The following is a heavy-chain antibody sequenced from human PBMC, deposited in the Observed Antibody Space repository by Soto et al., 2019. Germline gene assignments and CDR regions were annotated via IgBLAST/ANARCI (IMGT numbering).Heavy chain of an antibody. CDR3: ARDRGTFCSGGSCYSRGMDV. CDR1: GGSISSDY. D-gene: IGHD2-15*01. V-gene: IGHV4-59*01. CDR2: IYYSGST. Sequence: SETLSLTCTVSGGSISSDYWSWIRPPPGKGLEWIGYIYYSGSTNYNPSLKSRVTISVDTSKNQFSLKVSSVTAADTAVYYCARDRGTFCSGGSCYSRGMDVWGQGTTVTVSS. J-gene: IGHJ6*02.